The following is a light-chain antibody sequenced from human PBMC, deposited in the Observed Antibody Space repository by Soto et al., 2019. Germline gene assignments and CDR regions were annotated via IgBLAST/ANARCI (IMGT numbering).Light chain of an antibody. Sequence: QSVLTQPHSVSGAPGQRGTISCTGNNSNLGAGYDVHWYQQLPGAAPKLVIFGNRNRPSGVPERFSGSKSGTSASLAITGLQAEDEADYYCQAYDYSLTAFVFGGGTKLTVL. CDR2: GNR. V-gene: IGLV1-40*01. J-gene: IGLJ3*02. CDR3: QAYDYSLTAFV. CDR1: NSNLGAGYD.